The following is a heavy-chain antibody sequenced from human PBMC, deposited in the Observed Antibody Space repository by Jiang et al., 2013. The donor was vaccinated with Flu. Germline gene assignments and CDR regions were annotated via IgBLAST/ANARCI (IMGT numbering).Heavy chain of an antibody. V-gene: IGHV3-30*02. CDR1: GFTFNYFG. J-gene: IGHJ4*02. Sequence: VQLLESGGGVVQPGGSLRLSCAASGFTFNYFGMHWVRQAPGKGLEWVAFIRFDGSNKFYADSVKGRFTISRDNSKNTLYLQMNSLRTADTAVYFCATLRGSAYDTYLMDSWGQGALVTVSS. D-gene: IGHD5-12*01. CDR2: IRFDGSNK. CDR3: ATLRGSAYDTYLMDS.